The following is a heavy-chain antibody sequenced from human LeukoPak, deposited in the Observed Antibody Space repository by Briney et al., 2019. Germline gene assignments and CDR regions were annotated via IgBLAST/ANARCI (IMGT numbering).Heavy chain of an antibody. CDR2: IYSGGKV. J-gene: IGHJ4*02. CDR3: AREGDSSGSLGDY. CDR1: GFSVSRTY. D-gene: IGHD6-19*01. V-gene: IGHV3-53*01. Sequence: GGSLRLSCAASGFSVSRTYMSWVRQAPGKGLEWVSIIYSGGKVYYIDSVKGRFTVSRDNAEKSVYLHMSSLRAEDTAMYYCAREGDSSGSLGDYWGQGILVTVSS.